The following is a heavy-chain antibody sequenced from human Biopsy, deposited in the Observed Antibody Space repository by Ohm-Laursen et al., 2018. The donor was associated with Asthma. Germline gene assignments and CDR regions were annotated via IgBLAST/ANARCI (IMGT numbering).Heavy chain of an antibody. CDR3: ARHRGYCTGGSCYPDFDY. V-gene: IGHV1-2*06. D-gene: IGHD2-15*01. J-gene: IGHJ4*02. CDR2: IDPNSGGT. Sequence: ASVKVSCKASGYPFTDYYVHWVRQAPGQGLEWMGRIDPNSGGTNYAQKFLGRVTMTRDTSVNTAFMVLSRLRSDDTAVYYCARHRGYCTGGSCYPDFDYWGQGTLVTVSS. CDR1: GYPFTDYY.